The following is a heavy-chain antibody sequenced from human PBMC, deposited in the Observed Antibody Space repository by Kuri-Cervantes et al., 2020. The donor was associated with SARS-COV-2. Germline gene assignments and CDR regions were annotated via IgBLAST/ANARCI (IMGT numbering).Heavy chain of an antibody. J-gene: IGHJ4*02. Sequence: GESLKISCAASGFTFSNAWMNWVRQAPGKGLEWVSTISGSGGSTYYADSVKGRFTISRDNSKNTLYLQMNSLRAEDTAVYYCAKASPTSYSSGWYAHYWGQGTLVTVSS. CDR1: GFTFSNAW. V-gene: IGHV3-23*01. CDR3: AKASPTSYSSGWYAHY. D-gene: IGHD6-19*01. CDR2: ISGSGGST.